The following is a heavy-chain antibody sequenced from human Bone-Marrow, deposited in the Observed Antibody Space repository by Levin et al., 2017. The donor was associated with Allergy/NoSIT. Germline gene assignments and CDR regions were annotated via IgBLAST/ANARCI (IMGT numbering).Heavy chain of an antibody. J-gene: IGHJ3*01. Sequence: QAGGSLRLSCAASGFTFSGYIMHWVRQAPGKGLEWVALISGSGKKRLYEDTVGGRFTISRDNSMNTVYLQMNTLGPEDTAIYYCAREDKAESGFGAPDVWGQGTRVTVSS. CDR2: ISGSGKKR. CDR1: GFTFSGYI. CDR3: AREDKAESGFGAPDV. V-gene: IGHV3-30*04. D-gene: IGHD4/OR15-4a*01.